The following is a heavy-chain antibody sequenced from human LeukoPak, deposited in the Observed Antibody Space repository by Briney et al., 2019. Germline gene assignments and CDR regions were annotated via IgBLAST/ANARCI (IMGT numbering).Heavy chain of an antibody. Sequence: ASVKVSCKASGYTFGNYYMHWVRQAPGQGLEWMGVTNPRGGSTTYAQKFQGGVTMSRDTSTSTVHMELSSLRSEDTAVYYCARGYSSSWYVYYGMDVWGQGTTVTVSS. J-gene: IGHJ6*02. V-gene: IGHV1-46*01. CDR3: ARGYSSSWYVYYGMDV. D-gene: IGHD6-13*01. CDR2: TNPRGGST. CDR1: GYTFGNYY.